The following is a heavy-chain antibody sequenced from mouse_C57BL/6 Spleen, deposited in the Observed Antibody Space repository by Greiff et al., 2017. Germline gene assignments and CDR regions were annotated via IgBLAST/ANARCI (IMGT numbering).Heavy chain of an antibody. CDR2: IDPSDSYT. Sequence: VQLQQPGAELVKPGASVKLSCKASGYTFTSYWMQWVKQRPGQGLEWIGEIDPSDSYTNYNQKFKGKATLTVDTSSRTAYMQLSSLTSEDSAVYYCARLTTVYYFDYWGQGTTLTVSS. CDR3: ARLTTVYYFDY. CDR1: GYTFTSYW. V-gene: IGHV1-50*01. J-gene: IGHJ2*01. D-gene: IGHD1-1*01.